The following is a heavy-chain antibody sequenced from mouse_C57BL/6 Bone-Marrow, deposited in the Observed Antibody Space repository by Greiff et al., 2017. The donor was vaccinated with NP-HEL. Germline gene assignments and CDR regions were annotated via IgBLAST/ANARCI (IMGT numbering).Heavy chain of an antibody. CDR1: GYTFTDYY. CDR2: INPNNGGT. Sequence: EVQLQQSGPELVKPGASVKISCKASGYTFTDYYMNWVKQSHGKSLEWIGDINPNNGGTSYNQKFKGKATLTVDKSSSTAYMELRSLTSEDSAVYYCARPYYDYDKNWYFDVWGTGTTVTVSS. J-gene: IGHJ1*03. CDR3: ARPYYDYDKNWYFDV. D-gene: IGHD2-4*01. V-gene: IGHV1-26*01.